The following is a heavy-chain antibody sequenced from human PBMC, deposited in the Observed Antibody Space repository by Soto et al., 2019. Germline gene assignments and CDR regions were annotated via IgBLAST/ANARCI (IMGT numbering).Heavy chain of an antibody. V-gene: IGHV3-23*01. CDR3: ASDRGDGGNYVFDF. Sequence: GGSLRLSCAASGFTFSSYAMSWVRQAPGKGLEWVSAISGSGGSTYYADSVKGRFTISRDNYKNMLFLQMNSLRPDDTAVYYCASDRGDGGNYVFDFWGLGTLVTVFS. CDR1: GFTFSSYA. CDR2: ISGSGGST. D-gene: IGHD3-10*02. J-gene: IGHJ4*02.